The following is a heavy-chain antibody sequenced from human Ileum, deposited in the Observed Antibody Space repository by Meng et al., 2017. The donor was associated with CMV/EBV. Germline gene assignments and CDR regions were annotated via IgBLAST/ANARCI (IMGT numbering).Heavy chain of an antibody. CDR3: ARARFGVAGIDY. J-gene: IGHJ4*02. CDR1: GFAFSGYW. D-gene: IGHD6-19*01. Sequence: GESLKISCAASGFAFSGYWMTWVRQAPGKGLEWVSSIASSSGYIYYADSVKGRFTISRDNAKNSLFLQMDSLRAEDTAVYYCARARFGVAGIDYWGQGTLVTVSS. CDR2: IASSSGYI. V-gene: IGHV3-21*01.